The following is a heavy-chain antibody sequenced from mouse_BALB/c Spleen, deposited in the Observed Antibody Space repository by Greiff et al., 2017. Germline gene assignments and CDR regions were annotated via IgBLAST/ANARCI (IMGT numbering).Heavy chain of an antibody. J-gene: IGHJ4*01. CDR1: GYSITSGYY. V-gene: IGHV3-6*02. CDR3: ARDPDYDGYYYAMDY. CDR2: ISYDGSN. D-gene: IGHD2-4*01. Sequence: EVQLQQSGPGLVKPSQSLSLTCSVTGYSITSGYYWNWIRQFPGNKLEWMGYISYDGSNNYNPSLKNRISITRDTSKNQFFLKLNSVTTEDTATYYCARDPDYDGYYYAMDYWGQGTSVTVSS.